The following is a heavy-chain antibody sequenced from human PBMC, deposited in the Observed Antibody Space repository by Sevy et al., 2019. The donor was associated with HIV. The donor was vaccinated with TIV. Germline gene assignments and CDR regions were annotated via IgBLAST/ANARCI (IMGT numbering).Heavy chain of an antibody. D-gene: IGHD3-10*01. CDR2: ISGSGGST. CDR1: GFTFSSYA. CDR3: AKPGITMVRGVIGPGYFDY. V-gene: IGHV3-23*01. Sequence: GGSLRLSCAASGFTFSSYATSWVRQAPGKGLEWVSAISGSGGSTYYAYSVKGRFTISRDNSKNTLYLQMNSLRAEDTAVYYCAKPGITMVRGVIGPGYFDYWGQGTLVTVSS. J-gene: IGHJ4*02.